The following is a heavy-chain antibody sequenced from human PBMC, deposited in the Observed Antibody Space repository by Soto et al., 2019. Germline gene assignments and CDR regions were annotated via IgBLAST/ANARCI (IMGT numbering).Heavy chain of an antibody. CDR2: IYYSGST. CDR3: ARHKYSSSWYPLDY. D-gene: IGHD6-13*01. Sequence: PSETLSLTCTVSGGSISSSSYYWGWIRQPPGKGLEWIGSIYYSGSTYYNPSLKSRVTISVDTSKNQFSLKLSSVTAADTAVYYCARHKYSSSWYPLDYWGQGTLVTVSS. CDR1: GGSISSSSYY. V-gene: IGHV4-39*01. J-gene: IGHJ4*02.